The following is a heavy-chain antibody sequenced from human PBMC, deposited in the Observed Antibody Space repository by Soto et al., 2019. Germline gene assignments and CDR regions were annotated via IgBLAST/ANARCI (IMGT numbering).Heavy chain of an antibody. V-gene: IGHV3-23*01. CDR2: ISGGGDKI. J-gene: IGHJ4*02. CDR3: ARWDGYGDY. D-gene: IGHD5-12*01. Sequence: EVQLLQSGGGLVQPGGSLRLSYAASGFTFSSYTINWVRQAPGKGLEWVSGISGGGDKIWQPDSVKGRFTISRDNSKNTVYLQTNSLRADDTAVYYCARWDGYGDYWGQGTLVTVSS. CDR1: GFTFSSYT.